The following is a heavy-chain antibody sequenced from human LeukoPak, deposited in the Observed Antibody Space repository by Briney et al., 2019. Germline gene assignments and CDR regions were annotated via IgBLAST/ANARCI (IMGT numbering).Heavy chain of an antibody. CDR1: GFIFSSHW. J-gene: IGHJ4*02. CDR3: ARGLVGPDY. CDR2: INNDGSDT. D-gene: IGHD2-8*02. V-gene: IGHV3-74*01. Sequence: QSGGSLRLSCAASGFIFSSHWMHWVRQAPGKGLVWVSRINNDGSDTTYADSVKGRFTISRDNAKNTLYLQMNSLRAEDTAVYYCARGLVGPDYWGQGTLVTVSS.